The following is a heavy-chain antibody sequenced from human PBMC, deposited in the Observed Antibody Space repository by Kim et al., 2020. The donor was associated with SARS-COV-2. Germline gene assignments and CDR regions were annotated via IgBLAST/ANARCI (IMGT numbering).Heavy chain of an antibody. CDR2: IYSGGST. V-gene: IGHV3-53*01. CDR1: GFTVSSNY. J-gene: IGHJ3*02. CDR3: ASAGIAVADTDAFDI. Sequence: GGSLRLSCAASGFTVSSNYMSWVRQAPGKGLEWVSVIYSGGSTYYADSVKGRFTISRDNSKNTLYLQMNSPRAEDTAVYYCASAGIAVADTDAFDIWGQGTMVTVSS. D-gene: IGHD6-19*01.